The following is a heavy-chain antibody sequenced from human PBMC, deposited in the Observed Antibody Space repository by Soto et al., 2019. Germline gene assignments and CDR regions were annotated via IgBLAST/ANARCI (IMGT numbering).Heavy chain of an antibody. V-gene: IGHV1-2*04. CDR3: ARDGQDFWSGFHYGMDV. D-gene: IGHD3-3*01. CDR1: GYTFTGYY. CDR2: INPNSGGT. J-gene: IGHJ6*02. Sequence: GASVKVSCKASGYTFTGYYMHWVRQAPGQGLEWMGWINPNSGGTNYAQKFQGWVTMTRDTSISTAYMELSRLRSDDTAAYYCARDGQDFWSGFHYGMDVWGQGTTVTVSS.